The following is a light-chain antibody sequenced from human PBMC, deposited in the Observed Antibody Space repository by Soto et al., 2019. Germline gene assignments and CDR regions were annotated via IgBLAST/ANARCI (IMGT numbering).Light chain of an antibody. Sequence: QPVLTQSSSASASVGSSVKLTCTLSSGHSSYIIAWHQQQPGKAPRYLMKLEGSGSYNKGSGVPDRFSGSSSGADRYLTISNLQSEDEADYYCETWDSNTHWVFGGGTKLTVL. CDR2: LEGSGSY. V-gene: IGLV4-60*03. CDR1: SGHSSYI. CDR3: ETWDSNTHWV. J-gene: IGLJ3*02.